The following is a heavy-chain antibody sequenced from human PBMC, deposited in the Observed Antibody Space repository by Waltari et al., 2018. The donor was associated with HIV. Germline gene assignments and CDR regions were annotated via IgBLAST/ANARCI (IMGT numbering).Heavy chain of an antibody. D-gene: IGHD4-17*01. J-gene: IGHJ3*02. CDR3: ARVARGLRQGTFDI. CDR1: GFPFSDYY. Sequence: QVHLVESGGDLVKPGGSLRLPCVASGFPFSDYYMTWIRQAPGKRLEGVSYIAVSSAYTNYGDSVKGRFTMSRDDAKKSLFLQMNSLRPEDTAVYYCARVARGLRQGTFDIWGQGTMVTVSS. V-gene: IGHV3-11*05. CDR2: IAVSSAYT.